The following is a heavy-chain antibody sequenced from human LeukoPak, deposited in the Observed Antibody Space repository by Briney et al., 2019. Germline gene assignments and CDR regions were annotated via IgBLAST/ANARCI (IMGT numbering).Heavy chain of an antibody. CDR3: ARDGGTYCGRDGYGD. V-gene: IGHV3-64*01. CDR1: GFTFSSYA. CDR2: ISSNGGST. D-gene: IGHD2-21*02. Sequence: PGGSLRLSCAASGFTFSSYAMRWVRQAPGKGLEYVSAISSNGGSTSYANSVKGRFTISRDNSKNTLYLQMGSRRAEDMAVYYCARDGGTYCGRDGYGDWGQGTLVTVSS. J-gene: IGHJ4*02.